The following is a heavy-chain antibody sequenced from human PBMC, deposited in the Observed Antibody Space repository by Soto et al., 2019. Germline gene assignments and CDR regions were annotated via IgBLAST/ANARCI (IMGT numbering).Heavy chain of an antibody. J-gene: IGHJ6*02. V-gene: IGHV3-30*03. Sequence: QVQLVESGGGVVQPGRSLRLSCAASGFTFSSYGMHWVRQAPGKGLEWVAVISYDGSNKYYADSVKGRFTISRDNSKNTLYLEMNSLRAEDTAVYYCAREGDYQLLRIQLWSNYYYYYGMDVWGQGTTVTVSS. CDR3: AREGDYQLLRIQLWSNYYYYYGMDV. D-gene: IGHD5-18*01. CDR2: ISYDGSNK. CDR1: GFTFSSYG.